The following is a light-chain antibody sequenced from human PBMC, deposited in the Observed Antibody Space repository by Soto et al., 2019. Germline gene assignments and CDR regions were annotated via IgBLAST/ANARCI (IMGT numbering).Light chain of an antibody. CDR1: QGISSA. CDR2: DAS. J-gene: IGKJ1*01. CDR3: QQFGT. Sequence: AIQLTQSPSSLSASVGDRVTITCRASQGISSALDWYQQKPGKAPKLLIYDASSLESGVPSRFSGSGSGTDFTLTISSLQPEDFATYYCQQFGTFGQGTKVDIK. V-gene: IGKV1-13*02.